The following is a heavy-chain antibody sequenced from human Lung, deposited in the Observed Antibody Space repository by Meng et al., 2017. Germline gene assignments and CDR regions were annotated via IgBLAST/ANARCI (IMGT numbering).Heavy chain of an antibody. J-gene: IGHJ6*02. CDR3: AHTLQDCGGTSCRLYFYYGMDV. CDR1: GFSISTTGVG. Sequence: SGPTLVKPAQTLTLTCTFSGFSISTTGVGVGWIRQPPGKALEWLALIYWDDDKRYSPSLESRLTVTKDTSKNQVVLTMTNMDPVDTATYYCAHTLQDCGGTSCRLYFYYGMDVWGQGTTVTVSS. CDR2: IYWDDDK. D-gene: IGHD2-2*01. V-gene: IGHV2-5*02.